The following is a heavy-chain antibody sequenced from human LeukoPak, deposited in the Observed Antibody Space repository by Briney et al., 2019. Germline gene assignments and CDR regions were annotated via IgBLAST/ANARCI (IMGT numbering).Heavy chain of an antibody. CDR1: GGTFSSYA. Sequence: LVASVKVSCKASGGTFSSYAISWVRQAPGQGLEWMGGIIPIFGTANYAQKFQGRVTITADESTSTAYMELSSLRSEDTAVYYCARDPGVGATRGIWFDPWGQGTLVTVSS. CDR2: IIPIFGTA. D-gene: IGHD1-26*01. V-gene: IGHV1-69*13. J-gene: IGHJ5*02. CDR3: ARDPGVGATRGIWFDP.